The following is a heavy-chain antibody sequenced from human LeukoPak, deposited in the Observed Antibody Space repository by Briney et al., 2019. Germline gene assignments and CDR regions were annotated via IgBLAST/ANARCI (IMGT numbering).Heavy chain of an antibody. J-gene: IGHJ4*02. CDR2: ISGPSANT. CDR1: GFTLSAYG. D-gene: IGHD2-2*01. Sequence: QPGGSLRLSCAASGFTLSAYGMTWVRQAPGMGLEWVSSISGPSANTYYADSVRGRFTISRDNSKNTLYLQVDSLRAEDTAVYYCAAIVVVPNFDYWGQGTLVTVSS. V-gene: IGHV3-23*01. CDR3: AAIVVVPNFDY.